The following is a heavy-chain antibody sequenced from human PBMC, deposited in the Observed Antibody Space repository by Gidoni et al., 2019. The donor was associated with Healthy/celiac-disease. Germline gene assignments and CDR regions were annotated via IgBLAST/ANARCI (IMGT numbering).Heavy chain of an antibody. D-gene: IGHD3-3*01. J-gene: IGHJ6*02. CDR2: IYYSGST. Sequence: QVQLQESGPGLVKPSQTLSLTCTVSGGSIRSGDYYWSWIRQPPGKGLEWIGYIYYSGSTYYNPSLKSRVTISVDTSKNQFSLKLSSVTAADTAVYYCARDNDFWSGYPYYYYGMDVWGQGTTVTVSS. V-gene: IGHV4-30-4*01. CDR1: GGSIRSGDYY. CDR3: ARDNDFWSGYPYYYYGMDV.